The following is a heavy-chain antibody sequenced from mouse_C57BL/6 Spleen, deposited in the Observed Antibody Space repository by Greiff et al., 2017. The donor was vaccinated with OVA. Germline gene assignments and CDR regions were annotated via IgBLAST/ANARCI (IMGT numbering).Heavy chain of an antibody. CDR3: ARAAPITTVGYFDV. CDR2: IDPSDSYT. J-gene: IGHJ1*03. D-gene: IGHD1-1*01. V-gene: IGHV1-50*01. CDR1: GYTFTSYW. Sequence: QVQLQQPGAELVKPGASVKLSCKASGYTFTSYWMQWVKQRPGQGLEWIGEIDPSDSYTNYNQQFKGKATLTVDTSSSAAYMQLSSLTSEDSAVYYCARAAPITTVGYFDVWGTGTTVTVSS.